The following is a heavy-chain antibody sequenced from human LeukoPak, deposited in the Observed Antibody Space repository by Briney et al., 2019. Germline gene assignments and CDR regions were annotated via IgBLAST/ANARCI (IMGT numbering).Heavy chain of an antibody. J-gene: IGHJ4*02. D-gene: IGHD6-19*01. Sequence: SETLSLTCTVSGGSISSSSYYWGWIRQPPGKGLEWIGSIYYSGSTYYNPSLKSRVTISVDTSKNQFSLKLSSVTAADTAVYYCAVLLTVAGTTFDYWGQGTLVTVSS. CDR2: IYYSGST. CDR1: GGSISSSSYY. CDR3: AVLLTVAGTTFDY. V-gene: IGHV4-39*01.